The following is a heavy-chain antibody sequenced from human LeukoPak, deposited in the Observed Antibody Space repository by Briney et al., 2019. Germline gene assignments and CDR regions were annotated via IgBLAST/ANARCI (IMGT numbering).Heavy chain of an antibody. CDR2: ISGSGGST. CDR1: GFTFSSYA. D-gene: IGHD3-22*01. Sequence: HPGGSLRLSCAASGFTFSSYAMSWVRQAPGKGLEWVSAISGSGGSTYYADSVKGRFTISRDNAKNSLYLQMNSLRAEDTAVYYCARDLFQDSSGYLHYWGQGTLVTVSS. J-gene: IGHJ4*02. CDR3: ARDLFQDSSGYLHY. V-gene: IGHV3-23*01.